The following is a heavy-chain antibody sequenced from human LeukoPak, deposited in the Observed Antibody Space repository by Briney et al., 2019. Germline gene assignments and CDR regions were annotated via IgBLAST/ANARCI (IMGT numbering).Heavy chain of an antibody. CDR1: GFTFSSYG. CDR3: ATLPSVATIISDY. J-gene: IGHJ4*02. CDR2: ISYDGSNK. Sequence: GRSLRLSCAASGFTFSSYGMHWVRQAPGKGLEWVAVISYDGSNKYYADSVKGRFTISRDNSKNTLYLQMNSLRAEDTAVYYCATLPSVATIISDYWGQGTLVTVSS. D-gene: IGHD5-12*01. V-gene: IGHV3-30*03.